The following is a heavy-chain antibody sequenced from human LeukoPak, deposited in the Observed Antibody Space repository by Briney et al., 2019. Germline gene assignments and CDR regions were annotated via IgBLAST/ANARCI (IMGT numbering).Heavy chain of an antibody. CDR3: AAGGVYDLFDY. J-gene: IGHJ4*02. CDR1: GYTLSDLS. Sequence: GASVKVSCKVSGYTLSDLSMHWVRQAPGKGLEWMGGFDPGDGETIYTQKFQGRVTMTEDTSTDTAYMELSSLRPEDTAVYYCAAGGVYDLFDYWGQGTLVTVSS. V-gene: IGHV1-24*01. CDR2: FDPGDGET. D-gene: IGHD5/OR15-5a*01.